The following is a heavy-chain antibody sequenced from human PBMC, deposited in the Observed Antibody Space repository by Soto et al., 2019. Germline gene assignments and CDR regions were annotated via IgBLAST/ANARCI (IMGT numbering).Heavy chain of an antibody. CDR3: AIDAVPAREDAFDI. CDR2: INAGNGNT. V-gene: IGHV1-3*01. D-gene: IGHD2-2*01. J-gene: IGHJ3*02. Sequence: QVQLVQSGAEVKKPGASVKVSCKASGYTFTSYAMHWVRQAPGQRLEWMGWINAGNGNTKYSQKFQRRVTITRDTSASTAYMELSSLRSEDTAVYYCAIDAVPAREDAFDIWGQGTMVTVSS. CDR1: GYTFTSYA.